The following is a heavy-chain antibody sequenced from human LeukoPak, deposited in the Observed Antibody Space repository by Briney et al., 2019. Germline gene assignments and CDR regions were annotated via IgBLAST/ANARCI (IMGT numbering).Heavy chain of an antibody. Sequence: PGGSLRLSCAASGFTFSSYAMSWVRQGPGKGLEWVSAISGSGGNTYYADSVKGRFTISRDNSKNTLYLQMNSLRAEDTAVYYCATHSSGWYKGVDYWGQGTLVTVSS. D-gene: IGHD6-19*01. J-gene: IGHJ4*02. CDR3: ATHSSGWYKGVDY. CDR1: GFTFSSYA. CDR2: ISGSGGNT. V-gene: IGHV3-23*01.